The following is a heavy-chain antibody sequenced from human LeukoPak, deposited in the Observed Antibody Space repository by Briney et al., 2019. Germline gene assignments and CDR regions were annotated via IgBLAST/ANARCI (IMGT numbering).Heavy chain of an antibody. CDR1: GFTFSSYL. CDR2: IKRDGSEK. CDR3: ARGVEAARRFDY. V-gene: IGHV3-7*04. J-gene: IGHJ4*02. Sequence: GGSLRLSCAASGFTFSSYLMTWVRQAPGKGLEWVANIKRDGSEKYYVDSVKGRFTISRDNAKNSLYLQMDSLRAEDTAVYYCARGVEAARRFDYWGQGTLVTVSS. D-gene: IGHD6-6*01.